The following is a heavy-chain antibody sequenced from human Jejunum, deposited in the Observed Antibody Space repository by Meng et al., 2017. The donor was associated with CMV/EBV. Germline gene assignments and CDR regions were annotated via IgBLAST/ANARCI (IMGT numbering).Heavy chain of an antibody. Sequence: VQVVEFGGGLIQPGGSLRLSCVVSGFSSDDFWVDWVRQAPGKGPLWVSRIKSGGTNIKYADSVKGRFTISGDNAKNTVYLQMNNLRDEDTAVYYCLKLPPGYWGQGTLVTVSS. J-gene: IGHJ4*02. V-gene: IGHV3-74*01. CDR3: LKLPPGY. CDR2: IKSGGTNI. CDR1: GFSSDDFW. D-gene: IGHD2-21*01.